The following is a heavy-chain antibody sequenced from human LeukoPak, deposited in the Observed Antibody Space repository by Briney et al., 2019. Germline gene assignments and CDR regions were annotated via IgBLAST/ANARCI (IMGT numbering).Heavy chain of an antibody. CDR1: GFTFSSYG. Sequence: GSLRLSCAASGFTFSSYGMHWVRQAPGKGLEWVAVISYDGSNKYYADSVKGRFTISRDNSKNTLYLQMNSLRAEDTAVYYCAKDLLQTESYYGMDVWGKGITVTVSS. J-gene: IGHJ6*04. V-gene: IGHV3-30*18. CDR3: AKDLLQTESYYGMDV. CDR2: ISYDGSNK. D-gene: IGHD2-15*01.